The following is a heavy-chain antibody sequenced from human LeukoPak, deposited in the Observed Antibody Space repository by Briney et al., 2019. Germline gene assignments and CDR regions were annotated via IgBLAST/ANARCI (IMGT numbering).Heavy chain of an antibody. J-gene: IGHJ4*02. CDR1: GFTFSSFA. D-gene: IGHD2-2*01. CDR2: ISIGGST. CDR3: ARGGTVPPQV. V-gene: IGHV3-23*01. Sequence: GGSLRLSCAASGFTFSSFAMTWVRQAPGKGLDWVSGISIGGSTYYADSVKGRFTNSRDNSKNTLYLQMSSLRAEDTAFYYCARGGTVPPQVWGQGTLVTVSS.